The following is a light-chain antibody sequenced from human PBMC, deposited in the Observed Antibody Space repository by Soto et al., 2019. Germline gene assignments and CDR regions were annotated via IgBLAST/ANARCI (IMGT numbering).Light chain of an antibody. Sequence: EIVLTQSPATLSLSPGERATLSCRASQSVSSYLAWYQQKPGQAPRLLIYDAANRATGIPARIGGSGSGTDFTLTISSLEPEDFAVYYCQQRSSWPWTVGQGTKVDSK. CDR1: QSVSSY. J-gene: IGKJ1*01. V-gene: IGKV3-11*01. CDR3: QQRSSWPWT. CDR2: DAA.